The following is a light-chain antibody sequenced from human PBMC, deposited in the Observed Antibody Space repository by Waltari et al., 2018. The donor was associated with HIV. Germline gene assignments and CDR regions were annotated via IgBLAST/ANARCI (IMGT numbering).Light chain of an antibody. J-gene: IGLJ3*02. V-gene: IGLV2-14*03. CDR2: DVD. CDR1: SSDIGGFNY. Sequence: QSALTQPASVSGSPGQSITISCTGTSSDIGGFNYVSCYQQHPDKAPKLIMFDVDIRPSGISNRFSGSKSGNTASLTISGLQAEDEADYYCSSYASSFTLLFGGGTKLTVL. CDR3: SSYASSFTLL.